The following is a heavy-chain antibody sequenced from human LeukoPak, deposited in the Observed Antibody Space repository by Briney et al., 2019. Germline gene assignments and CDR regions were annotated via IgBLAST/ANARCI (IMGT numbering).Heavy chain of an antibody. CDR1: GGSISSSTYY. V-gene: IGHV4-39*01. J-gene: IGHJ3*02. Sequence: SETLSLTCTVSGGSISSSTYYWGWIRQPPGKGLEWIGSIYYSGSTYYNPSLKSRVTISVDTSKNKFSLKLNSVTAADTAVYYCARPAYRGSYYDAFDIWGQGTMVTVSS. D-gene: IGHD1-26*01. CDR3: ARPAYRGSYYDAFDI. CDR2: IYYSGST.